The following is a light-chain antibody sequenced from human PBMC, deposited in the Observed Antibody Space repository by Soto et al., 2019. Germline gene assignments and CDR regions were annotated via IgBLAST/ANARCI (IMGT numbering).Light chain of an antibody. CDR1: QSVTSAY. V-gene: IGKV3-20*01. CDR2: GAS. CDR3: HQYNTSPWT. Sequence: EIVLTQSPGTLSLSPGERATLSCRASQSVTSAYLAWYQQRPGQPPGLLIYGASTRATGIPDRFSGRGSGTDFTLTISRLEPEDFAVYYCHQYNTSPWTFGQGTKVEIK. J-gene: IGKJ1*01.